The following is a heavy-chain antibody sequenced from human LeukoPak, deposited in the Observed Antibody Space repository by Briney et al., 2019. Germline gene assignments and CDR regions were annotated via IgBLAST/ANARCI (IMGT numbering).Heavy chain of an antibody. CDR2: INGDGRNI. J-gene: IGHJ4*02. CDR3: ARDLFKPRSGFSNYFDY. CDR1: GFTFSSYW. Sequence: PGGSLRLSCVASGFTFSSYWMHWVRQDPRKGLVWVSRINGDGRNINYADSVRGRFTISRDNAKNTLYLQMNSLRAEDTAVYYCARDLFKPRSGFSNYFDYWGQGTLVTVSS. V-gene: IGHV3-74*01. D-gene: IGHD6-19*01.